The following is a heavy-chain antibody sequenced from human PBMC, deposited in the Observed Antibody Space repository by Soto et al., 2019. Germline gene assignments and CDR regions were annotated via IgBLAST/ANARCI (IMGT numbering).Heavy chain of an antibody. D-gene: IGHD6-19*01. V-gene: IGHV4-34*01. CDR3: ARQKDSSGSDY. CDR1: GGSFSGSY. Sequence: PGTLSLPSAVYGGSFSGSYWIWIRQPPGKGLEWIGSIYYSGSTYYNPSLKSRVTISVDTSKNQFSLKLSSVTAADTAVYYCARQKDSSGSDYWGQGTLVTVSS. CDR2: IYYSGST. J-gene: IGHJ4*02.